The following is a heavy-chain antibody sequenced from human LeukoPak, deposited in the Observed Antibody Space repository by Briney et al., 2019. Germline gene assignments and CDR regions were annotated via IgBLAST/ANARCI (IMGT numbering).Heavy chain of an antibody. J-gene: IGHJ3*02. V-gene: IGHV3-23*01. Sequence: GGTLRLSCAASGFTFTHYGMNWVRQAPGKGLEWVSGIRANGETTCYADSVRGRFTISRDNSRSMVWLQMNSLTAEDTAMYYCARRVGGTTSRAFDIWGQGTMVSVSS. CDR3: ARRVGGTTSRAFDI. CDR2: IRANGETT. CDR1: GFTFTHYG. D-gene: IGHD1-26*01.